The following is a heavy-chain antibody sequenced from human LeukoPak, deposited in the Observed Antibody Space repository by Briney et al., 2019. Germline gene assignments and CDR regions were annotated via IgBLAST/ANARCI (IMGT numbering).Heavy chain of an antibody. CDR1: GFTVSSNY. Sequence: PGGSLRLSCAASGFTVSSNYISWVRQAPGKGLEWVSVMYSGGSTYYADSVKGRFTISRDNSKNTLHLQMNSLRAGDTAVYYCARSSAVAGTLAVDYWGQGILVTVSS. CDR3: ARSSAVAGTLAVDY. V-gene: IGHV3-66*01. D-gene: IGHD6-19*01. CDR2: MYSGGST. J-gene: IGHJ4*02.